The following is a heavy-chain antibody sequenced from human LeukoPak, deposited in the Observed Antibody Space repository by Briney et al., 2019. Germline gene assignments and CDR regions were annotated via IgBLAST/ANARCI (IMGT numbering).Heavy chain of an antibody. J-gene: IGHJ6*02. Sequence: GGSLRLSCAASGFTFHEYAMYWVRQAPGKGLEWVAGISWNSGYINYADSAKGRFTISRDNAKNSVYLQMNSLRTEDTALYYCAKDVNYSNYYGMGVWGQGTTVTVSS. CDR3: AKDVNYSNYYGMGV. CDR2: ISWNSGYI. CDR1: GFTFHEYA. V-gene: IGHV3-9*01. D-gene: IGHD4-11*01.